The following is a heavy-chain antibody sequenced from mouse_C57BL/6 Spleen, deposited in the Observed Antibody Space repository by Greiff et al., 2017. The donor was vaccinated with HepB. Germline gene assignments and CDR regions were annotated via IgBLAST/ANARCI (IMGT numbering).Heavy chain of an antibody. CDR1: GYAITNYL. D-gene: IGHD2-3*01. J-gene: IGHJ4*01. Sequence: VQLVESGAELVRPGTSVTVSCKASGYAITNYLIDGVKQRPGQGLEWIGVINPGSGGINYNEKFKGKATLTADTSSSTAYMQLSSLTSEDSSVYFCARSKWLLGGYAMDCWGQGASATDSS. V-gene: IGHV1-54*01. CDR2: INPGSGGI. CDR3: ARSKWLLGGYAMDC.